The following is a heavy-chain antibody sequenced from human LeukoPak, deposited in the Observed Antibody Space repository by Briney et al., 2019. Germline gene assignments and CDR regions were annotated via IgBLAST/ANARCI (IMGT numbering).Heavy chain of an antibody. J-gene: IGHJ5*02. CDR2: IYYSGST. Sequence: SETLSLTCTVSGGSISSYYWSWIRQPPGKGLEWIGYIYYSGSTNYNPSLKSRVTISVDTSKNQFSLKLSSVTAADTAVYYCARDYFDWLENWFDPWGQGTLVTVSS. V-gene: IGHV4-59*12. D-gene: IGHD3-9*01. CDR1: GGSISSYY. CDR3: ARDYFDWLENWFDP.